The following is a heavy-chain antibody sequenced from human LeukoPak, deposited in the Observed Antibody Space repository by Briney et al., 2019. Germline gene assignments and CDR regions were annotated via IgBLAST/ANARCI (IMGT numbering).Heavy chain of an antibody. CDR2: IKEDGSQE. CDR3: AREVWGSYNWYFDL. Sequence: GGSLRLSCAASGLTFSTDRMSSARHPPGKGLEWVANIKEDGSQEYPVHSVTGRFTISRDNAKSSLYLQMNSLRVDDTAVYYCAREVWGSYNWYFDLWGRGTLVIVSS. J-gene: IGHJ2*01. V-gene: IGHV3-7*01. D-gene: IGHD3-16*01. CDR1: GLTFSTDR.